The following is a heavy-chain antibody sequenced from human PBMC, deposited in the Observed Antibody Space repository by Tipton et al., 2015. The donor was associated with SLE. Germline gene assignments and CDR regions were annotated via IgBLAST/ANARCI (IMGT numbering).Heavy chain of an antibody. CDR1: GDSISSGVYY. CDR2: IYPSGNT. Sequence: TLSLTCSVSGDSISSGVYYWSWIRQPAGKTLEWIGRIYPSGNTNYNPSFQSRVTISIDTSKNQFSLKLSSVTAADTAVYYCARVDGGRLDVWGKGITVTVPS. V-gene: IGHV4-61*02. D-gene: IGHD3-10*01. J-gene: IGHJ6*04. CDR3: ARVDGGRLDV.